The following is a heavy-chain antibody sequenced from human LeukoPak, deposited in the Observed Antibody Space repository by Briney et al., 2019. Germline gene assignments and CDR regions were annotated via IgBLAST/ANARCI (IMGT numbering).Heavy chain of an antibody. D-gene: IGHD3-10*01. Sequence: PGGSLRLSCVASAFTFSSYWMSWVRQAPGKGLEWVANIKQDGSEKYYVDSVKGRFTISRDNAKNSLYLQMNSLRAEDTAVYYCARDRAYFDYWGQGTLVIVSS. CDR2: IKQDGSEK. CDR1: AFTFSSYW. J-gene: IGHJ4*02. V-gene: IGHV3-7*01. CDR3: ARDRAYFDY.